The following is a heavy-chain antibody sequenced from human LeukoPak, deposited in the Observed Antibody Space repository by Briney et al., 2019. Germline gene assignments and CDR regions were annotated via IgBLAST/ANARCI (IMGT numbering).Heavy chain of an antibody. J-gene: IGHJ4*02. CDR3: AKDRDRSGSYSDY. V-gene: IGHV3-7*03. Sequence: GGSLRLSCAASGFTFSSYWMSWVRQAPGKGLEWVANIKQDGSEKYYVDSVKGRFTISRDNAKNTLYLQMNSLRAEDTAVYYCAKDRDRSGSYSDYWGQGTLVTVSS. CDR1: GFTFSSYW. D-gene: IGHD3-22*01. CDR2: IKQDGSEK.